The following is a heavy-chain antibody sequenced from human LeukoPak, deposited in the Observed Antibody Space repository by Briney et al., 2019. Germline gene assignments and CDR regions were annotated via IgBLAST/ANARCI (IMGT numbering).Heavy chain of an antibody. Sequence: GGSLRLSCAASGFTFSNYAMSWVRQAPGKGLEWVSDISGSGGSTYYADSVKGRFTISRDNSKDTLDLQMNSLRAEDTAVYYCAKHPIVGATGNFDYWGQETLVTVSS. V-gene: IGHV3-23*01. D-gene: IGHD1-26*01. CDR3: AKHPIVGATGNFDY. J-gene: IGHJ4*02. CDR1: GFTFSNYA. CDR2: ISGSGGST.